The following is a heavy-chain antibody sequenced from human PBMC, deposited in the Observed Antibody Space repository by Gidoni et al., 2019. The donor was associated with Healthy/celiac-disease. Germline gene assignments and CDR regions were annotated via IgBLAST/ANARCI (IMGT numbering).Heavy chain of an antibody. Sequence: EVQLVESGGGVVKPGGSVRLSCAAAGVTFRSDSRKWVRQAPGKGLEGFSSISSSSSFISYAYSVKGRFTISRDNAKNSLYLPMNSLRAEDTAVSYCARDSSYDSSGYYYDYYYGMDVWGQGTTVTVSS. CDR1: GVTFRSDS. V-gene: IGHV3-21*01. D-gene: IGHD3-22*01. CDR2: ISSSSSFI. CDR3: ARDSSYDSSGYYYDYYYGMDV. J-gene: IGHJ6*02.